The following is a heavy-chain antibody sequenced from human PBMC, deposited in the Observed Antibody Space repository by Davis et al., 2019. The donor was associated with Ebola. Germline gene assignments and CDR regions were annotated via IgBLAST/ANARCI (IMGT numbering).Heavy chain of an antibody. CDR3: ARAQFPTTSDH. CDR1: GGSISSGGYS. V-gene: IGHV4-30-2*01. J-gene: IGHJ4*02. D-gene: IGHD1-1*01. Sequence: SQTLSLTCAVSGGSISSGGYSWSWIRQPPGKGLEWIGYIYHSGSTYYNPSLKSRVTISLDTSKNQFSLRLNSVTAADTAVYYCARAQFPTTSDHWGQGTLVTVSS. CDR2: IYHSGST.